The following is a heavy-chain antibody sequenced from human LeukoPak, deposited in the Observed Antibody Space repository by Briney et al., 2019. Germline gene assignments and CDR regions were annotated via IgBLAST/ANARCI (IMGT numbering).Heavy chain of an antibody. CDR1: GFTFSSYA. CDR3: AKVSVGATTSGDKDY. V-gene: IGHV3-23*01. Sequence: GGSLRLYCAASGFTFSSYAMSWVRQAPGKGLEWVSAISGSGGSTYYADSVKGRFTISRDNSKNTLYLQMNSLRAEDTAVYYCAKVSVGATTSGDKDYWGQGTLVTVSS. J-gene: IGHJ4*02. D-gene: IGHD1-26*01. CDR2: ISGSGGST.